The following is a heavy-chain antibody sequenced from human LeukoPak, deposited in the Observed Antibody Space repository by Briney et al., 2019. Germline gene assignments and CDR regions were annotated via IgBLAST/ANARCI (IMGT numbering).Heavy chain of an antibody. D-gene: IGHD5-24*01. V-gene: IGHV4-59*01. CDR3: ASSADGYPWDAFDI. CDR1: GGSMSDYY. CDR2: IYYSGST. J-gene: IGHJ3*02. Sequence: PSETLSLTCTVSGGSMSDYYWNWIRQPPGKGLEWIGSIYYSGSTNYNPSLKSRVTLSVDTSKNQFSLKLSSVTAADTAVYYCASSADGYPWDAFDIWGQGTMVTVSS.